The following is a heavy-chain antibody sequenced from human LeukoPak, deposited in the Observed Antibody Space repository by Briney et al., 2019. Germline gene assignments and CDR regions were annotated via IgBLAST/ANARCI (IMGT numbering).Heavy chain of an antibody. J-gene: IGHJ4*02. CDR2: ISNDGSNK. V-gene: IGHV3-30*03. CDR1: GFTVITND. CDR3: ARRPQRVAGLDY. Sequence: PGGSLRLSCAASGFTVITNDMTWVRQAPGKGLEWVAVISNDGSNKYYADSVKGRFTISRDNSKDTLYLQMNSLRVGDTAVYYCARRPQRVAGLDYWGQGTLVTVSS. D-gene: IGHD6-19*01.